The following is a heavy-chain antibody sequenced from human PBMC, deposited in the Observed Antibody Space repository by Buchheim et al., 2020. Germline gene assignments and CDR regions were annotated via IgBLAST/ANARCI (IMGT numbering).Heavy chain of an antibody. V-gene: IGHV4-59*01. CDR3: ARLGQAYYYYIDV. CDR1: GGSISGYY. J-gene: IGHJ6*03. Sequence: QVQLQESGPGLVKPSETLSLTCTVSGGSISGYYWGWIRQPPGKGLEWIGYIFYSGSTDYSPSLKSRVTMSVDMSKNQFPLTLRSVTAADTAVYYCARLGQAYYYYIDVWGKGTT. CDR2: IFYSGST.